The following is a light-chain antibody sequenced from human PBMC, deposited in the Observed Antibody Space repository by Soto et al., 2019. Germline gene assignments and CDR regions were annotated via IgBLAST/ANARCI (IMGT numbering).Light chain of an antibody. CDR1: QSVSNNY. CDR2: GAS. J-gene: IGKJ1*01. V-gene: IGKV3-20*01. CDR3: QQYGSSGT. Sequence: EIVLTQSPGTLSVSPGERATLSCRASQSVSNNYLAWYQQKPGQAPRLRICGASNRATGIPDRLSGSGSGTDFTLTISRLEPEDFAVYYCQQYGSSGTFGQGTKVDIK.